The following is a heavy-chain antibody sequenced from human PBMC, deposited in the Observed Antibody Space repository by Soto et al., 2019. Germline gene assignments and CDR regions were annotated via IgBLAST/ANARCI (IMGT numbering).Heavy chain of an antibody. J-gene: IGHJ4*02. CDR1: GFTFSSYG. V-gene: IGHV3-30*18. Sequence: QVQLVESGGGVVQPGRSLRLSCAASGFTFSSYGMHWVRQAPGKGLEWVAVISYDGSNKYYADSVKGRFTISRDNSKNTLYLQMNSLRAEDTGVYYCAKDRSSYGDSFDYWGQGTLVTVSS. D-gene: IGHD5-18*01. CDR2: ISYDGSNK. CDR3: AKDRSSYGDSFDY.